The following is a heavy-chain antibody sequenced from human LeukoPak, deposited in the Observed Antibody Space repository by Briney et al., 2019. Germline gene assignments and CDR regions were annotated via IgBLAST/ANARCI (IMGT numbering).Heavy chain of an antibody. CDR1: GYTFTSYY. V-gene: IGHV1-46*01. D-gene: IGHD6-6*01. CDR3: ARGARPGFDP. Sequence: ASVKVSCKASGYTFTSYYMHWVRQAPGQGLEWMGIINPSGGSTSYAQKFQARVTMTRDSSTNTAYMELKSLRSEDTAVYFCARGARPGFDPWGQGTLVTVSS. CDR2: INPSGGST. J-gene: IGHJ5*02.